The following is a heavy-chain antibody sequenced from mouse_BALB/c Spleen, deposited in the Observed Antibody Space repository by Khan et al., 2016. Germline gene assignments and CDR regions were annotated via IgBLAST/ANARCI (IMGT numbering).Heavy chain of an antibody. CDR1: GYSITSDYA. D-gene: IGHD1-1*02. CDR2: ISYSGNT. Sequence: EVQLQESGPGLVKPSQSLSLTCTVTGYSITSDYAWNWIRQFPGNKLEWMGYISYSGNTHYIPSLKSRISITRDTSKNQFFLQLNSVTTEDTATYYGAREDYSCFAYWGQGTLVTVSA. V-gene: IGHV3-2*02. CDR3: AREDYSCFAY. J-gene: IGHJ3*01.